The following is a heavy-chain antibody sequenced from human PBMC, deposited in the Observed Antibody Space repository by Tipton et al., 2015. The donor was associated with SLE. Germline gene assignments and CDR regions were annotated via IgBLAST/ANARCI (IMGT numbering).Heavy chain of an antibody. J-gene: IGHJ4*02. CDR1: GGSIISSHY. V-gene: IGHV4-34*01. CDR2: INHSGST. CDR3: ARKIEAVVKHYFDY. Sequence: TLSLTCTVSGGSIISSHYWTWIRQPPGKGLEWIGEINHSGSTNYNPSLKSRVTISVDTSKNQFSLKLTSVTAADTAVYYCARKIEAVVKHYFDYWGQGTLVTVSS. D-gene: IGHD6-19*01.